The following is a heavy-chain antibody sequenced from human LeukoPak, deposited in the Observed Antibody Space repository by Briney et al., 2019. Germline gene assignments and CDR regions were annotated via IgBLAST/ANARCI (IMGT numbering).Heavy chain of an antibody. CDR2: IYYSGST. V-gene: IGHV4-30-4*01. J-gene: IGHJ4*02. Sequence: SQTLSLTCTVSGGSISSGDYYWSWIRQPPGKGLEWIGYIYYSGSTYYNPSLKSRVTISVDTPKNPFSLKLSSVTAADTAVYYCARVRRYCSGGSCYDFDYWGQGTLVTVSS. CDR3: ARVRRYCSGGSCYDFDY. D-gene: IGHD2-15*01. CDR1: GGSISSGDYY.